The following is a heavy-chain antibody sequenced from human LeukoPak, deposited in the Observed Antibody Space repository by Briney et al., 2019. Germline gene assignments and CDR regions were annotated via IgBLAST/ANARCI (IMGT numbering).Heavy chain of an antibody. J-gene: IGHJ5*02. D-gene: IGHD3-3*01. CDR3: ARDREAPYDFWSGYLGGGNWFDP. CDR1: GGSISSGSYY. CDR2: IYTSGST. V-gene: IGHV4-61*02. Sequence: PSQTLSLTCTVPGGSISSGSYYWSWIRQPAGKGLEWIGRIYTSGSTNYNPSLKSRVTISVDTSKNQFSLELSSVTAADTAVYYCARDREAPYDFWSGYLGGGNWFDPWGQGTLVTVSS.